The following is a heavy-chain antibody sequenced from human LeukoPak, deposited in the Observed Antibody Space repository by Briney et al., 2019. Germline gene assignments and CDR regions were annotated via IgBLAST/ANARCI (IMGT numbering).Heavy chain of an antibody. J-gene: IGHJ4*02. D-gene: IGHD3-10*01. CDR2: ISGRGFST. V-gene: IGHV3-23*01. CDR1: GVTFSNYA. Sequence: PGGSLRLSCAASGVTFSNYAMSWVRQAPGKGLEWVSLISGRGFSTYYADSVKGRFTISRDNSKNTLYLQMNSLRAGDTAVYYCPKAPRGDEWFLDYWGQGTLVTVSS. CDR3: PKAPRGDEWFLDY.